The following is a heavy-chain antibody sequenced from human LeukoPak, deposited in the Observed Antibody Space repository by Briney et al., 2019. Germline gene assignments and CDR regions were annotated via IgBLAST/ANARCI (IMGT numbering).Heavy chain of an antibody. V-gene: IGHV4-61*02. CDR2: IYTGGST. CDR3: ARGMGIVATIGPFFDY. Sequence: ASQTLSLTCTVSGGSISSGSYYWSWIRQLAGKGLEWIGRIYTGGSTNYNPSLKSRVTISVDTSKNQFSLKLGSVTAADTAVYYCARGMGIVATIGPFFDYWGQGTPVTVSS. J-gene: IGHJ4*02. CDR1: GGSISSGSYY. D-gene: IGHD5-12*01.